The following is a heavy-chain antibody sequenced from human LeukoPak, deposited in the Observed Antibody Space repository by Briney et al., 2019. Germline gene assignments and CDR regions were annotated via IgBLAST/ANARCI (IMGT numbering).Heavy chain of an antibody. CDR1: GFTLSIYW. Sequence: GGSLRLSCAVSGFTLSIYWMSWVRQAPGKGLEWVGNINQNGREEYYADSGKGRFTISRDNARNSLYLQMNSLRAEDTALYYCARWDSGNYYGIGNWGQGTLVTVSS. V-gene: IGHV3-7*01. CDR2: INQNGREE. D-gene: IGHD1-26*01. J-gene: IGHJ4*02. CDR3: ARWDSGNYYGIGN.